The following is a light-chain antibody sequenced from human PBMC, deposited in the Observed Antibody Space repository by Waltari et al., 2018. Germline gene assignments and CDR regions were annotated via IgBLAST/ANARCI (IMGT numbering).Light chain of an antibody. CDR1: QSVGRF. J-gene: IGKJ1*01. V-gene: IGKV3-20*01. CDR3: QNHERLPAT. Sequence: ELVLTQSPGTLSLSPGERATLACRASQSVGRFLAWYQQNTGQAPRLLIYQAANRATGIPDRFSGSGSGTDFSLTISRLEPEDFAVYYCQNHERLPATVGQGTKVEI. CDR2: QAA.